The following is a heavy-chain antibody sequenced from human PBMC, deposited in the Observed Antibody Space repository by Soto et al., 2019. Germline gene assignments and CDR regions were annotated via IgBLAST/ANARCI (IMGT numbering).Heavy chain of an antibody. J-gene: IGHJ6*02. CDR1: GGSISSSSYY. CDR3: ASREVYYYGMDV. V-gene: IGHV4-39*01. Sequence: QLQLQESGPGLVKPSETLSLTCTVSGGSISSSSYYWGWIRQPPGKGLEWIGSIYYSGSTYYNPSLKSRVTISVDTSKNQFSLKLSSVTAADTAVYYCASREVYYYGMDVWGQGTTVTVSS. CDR2: IYYSGST.